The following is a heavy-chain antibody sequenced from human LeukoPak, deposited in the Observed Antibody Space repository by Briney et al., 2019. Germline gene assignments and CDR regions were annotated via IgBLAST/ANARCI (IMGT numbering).Heavy chain of an antibody. CDR3: ARGRYMDV. CDR1: GYIFIDYE. Sequence: ASVKASCKASGYIFIDYEINWVRQATGQGLEWMGWMNPKSGDTGYEQKFKGRVTITRDSSIRTVYMELSSLRSEDTALYYCARGRYMDVWGKGTTVTVSS. CDR2: MNPKSGDT. V-gene: IGHV1-8*03. J-gene: IGHJ6*03.